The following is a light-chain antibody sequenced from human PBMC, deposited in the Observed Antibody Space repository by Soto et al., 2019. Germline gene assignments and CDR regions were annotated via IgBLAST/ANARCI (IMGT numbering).Light chain of an antibody. CDR1: QSMNDW. CDR2: DAS. J-gene: IGKJ1*01. CDR3: LRYNAFSQT. Sequence: DIQMTQSPSTLSASVGDRVTITCRASQSMNDWLAWYQQKPGKAPKVLIYDASSLQSGVPSRFSGSGSGTEFTLTIDSLQPDDVAIYYGLRYNAFSQTFGQGPKVDIK. V-gene: IGKV1-5*01.